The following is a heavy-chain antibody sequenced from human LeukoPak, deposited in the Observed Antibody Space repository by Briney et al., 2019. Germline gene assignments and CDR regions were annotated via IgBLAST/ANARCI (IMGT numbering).Heavy chain of an antibody. CDR1: GDSVSSNSVT. J-gene: IGHJ4*02. Sequence: SQTLSLTCAISGDSVSSNSVTWNWIRQSPSRGLEWVGRTYYRSKWYFQYAVSFKSRMTINPDTFKNQFSLQLNSVTPEDTAVYYCVREVDLASIRDYWGLGILVTVSS. V-gene: IGHV6-1*01. CDR3: VREVDLASIRDY. CDR2: TYYRSKWYF. D-gene: IGHD6-19*01.